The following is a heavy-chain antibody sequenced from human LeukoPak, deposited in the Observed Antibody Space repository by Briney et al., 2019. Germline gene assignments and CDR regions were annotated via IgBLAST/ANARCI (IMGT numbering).Heavy chain of an antibody. CDR1: GFTFSGYW. CDR3: ARRVRGGYYAIDT. J-gene: IGHJ5*02. D-gene: IGHD3-22*01. CDR2: INSGGSSA. V-gene: IGHV3-74*01. Sequence: GGSLRLSCAASGFTFSGYWMHWVRQAPGKGLVWVSRINSGGSSATYADSVKGRFTISRDNARNTLYLQMNSLRAEDTAVYYCARRVRGGYYAIDTWGQGTLVTVSS.